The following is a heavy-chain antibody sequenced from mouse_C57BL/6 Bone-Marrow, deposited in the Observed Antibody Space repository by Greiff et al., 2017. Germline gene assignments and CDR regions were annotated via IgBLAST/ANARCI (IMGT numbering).Heavy chain of an antibody. Sequence: QVQLQQPGAELVKPGASVKLSCKASGYTFTSYWITWVKQRPGQGLEWIGDIYPGDGDTNYNGKFKGKATLTADKSSSTAYMQLSSLTSEDSAVYFCAILDSSGYYFDYWGQGTTLTVSS. CDR2: IYPGDGDT. CDR3: AILDSSGYYFDY. V-gene: IGHV1-55*01. D-gene: IGHD3-2*02. J-gene: IGHJ2*01. CDR1: GYTFTSYW.